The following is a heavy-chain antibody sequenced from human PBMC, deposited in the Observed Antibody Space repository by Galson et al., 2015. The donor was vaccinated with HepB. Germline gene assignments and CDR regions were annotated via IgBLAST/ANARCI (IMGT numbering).Heavy chain of an antibody. V-gene: IGHV3-30*18. CDR2: ILYDGSTK. D-gene: IGHD4-11*01. J-gene: IGHJ6*03. Sequence: SLRLSCAASGFTFSDYGMHWVRQAPGKGLEWVAVILYDGSTKYYAESVKGRFTISRDTSKSTLYLQMNSLRAEDTAVYYCTKLSSTVAPSGNYYYYIDVWGKGTTVTVSS. CDR3: TKLSSTVAPSGNYYYYIDV. CDR1: GFTFSDYG.